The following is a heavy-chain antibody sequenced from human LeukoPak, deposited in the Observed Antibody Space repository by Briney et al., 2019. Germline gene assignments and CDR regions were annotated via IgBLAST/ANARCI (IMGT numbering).Heavy chain of an antibody. V-gene: IGHV4-59*01. CDR3: VRAQYSSSWDKIYYFDY. CDR2: IYYSGST. CDR1: GGSIRRYY. J-gene: IGHJ4*02. D-gene: IGHD6-13*01. Sequence: SETLSLTCTVSGGSIRRYYRSWIRQPPGKGLEWIGYIYYSGSTNYTPSLKSRVTISVDTSKSQFSLKLSSVTAADTAVYYCVRAQYSSSWDKIYYFDYWGQGNLVTVSS.